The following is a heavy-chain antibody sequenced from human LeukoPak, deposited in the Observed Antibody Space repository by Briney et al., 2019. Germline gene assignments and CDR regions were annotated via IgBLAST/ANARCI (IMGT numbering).Heavy chain of an antibody. V-gene: IGHV4-59*08. CDR1: GGSISSYY. Sequence: SETLSLTCTVSGGSISSYYWSWIRQPPGKGLEWIGYIYYSGSTNYNPSLKSRVTISVDTSKNQFSLKLSSVTAADTAVYYCARLRYYGMDVWGQGTTVTVSS. CDR2: IYYSGST. J-gene: IGHJ6*02. CDR3: ARLRYYGMDV.